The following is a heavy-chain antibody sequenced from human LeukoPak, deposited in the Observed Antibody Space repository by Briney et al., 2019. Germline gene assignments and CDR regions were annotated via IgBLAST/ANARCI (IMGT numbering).Heavy chain of an antibody. CDR2: IYYSGST. CDR3: ARERLGYCSSTSCPRAFDI. Sequence: SETLSLTCPVSGGSISSTSHYWAWLRQPPGKGPEWIGNIYYSGSTSYNPSLQSRVTISVDTSKNQFSLKLSSVTAADTAVYYCARERLGYCSSTSCPRAFDIWGQGTMVTVSS. V-gene: IGHV4-39*07. CDR1: GGSISSTSHY. J-gene: IGHJ3*02. D-gene: IGHD2-2*01.